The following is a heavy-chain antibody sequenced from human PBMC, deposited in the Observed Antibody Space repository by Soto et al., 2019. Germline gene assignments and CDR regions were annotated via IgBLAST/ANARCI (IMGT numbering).Heavy chain of an antibody. Sequence: SETLSLTCTFSGGSISSGGYYLSWIRQHPGKGLEWIGYIYYSGSTYYNPSLRSRVTISVDTSKNQFSLKLSSVTAADTAVYYCARDSGYCSSTSCYGIDYWGQGTLVTAPQ. CDR1: GGSISSGGYY. CDR2: IYYSGST. CDR3: ARDSGYCSSTSCYGIDY. V-gene: IGHV4-31*03. J-gene: IGHJ4*02. D-gene: IGHD2-2*03.